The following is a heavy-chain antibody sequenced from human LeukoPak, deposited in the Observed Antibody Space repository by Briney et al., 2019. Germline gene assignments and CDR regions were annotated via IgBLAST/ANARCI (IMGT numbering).Heavy chain of an antibody. CDR3: ARDMSGIVCSGGSCYSFRWFDP. J-gene: IGHJ5*02. CDR1: GGSISDYY. D-gene: IGHD2-15*01. CDR2: INYSGST. V-gene: IGHV4-59*01. Sequence: SETLSLTCTVSGGSISDYYWTWIRQPPGMGLEWIGYINYSGSTNYNPSLKSRVTISADTSKNQFSLRLTSVTAADTAVYYCARDMSGIVCSGGSCYSFRWFDPWGQGTLVTVSS.